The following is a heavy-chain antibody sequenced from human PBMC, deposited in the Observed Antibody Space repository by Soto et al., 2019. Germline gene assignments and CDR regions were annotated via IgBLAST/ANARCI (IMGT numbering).Heavy chain of an antibody. D-gene: IGHD2-21*02. V-gene: IGHV3-33*01. Sequence: GGSLRLSCAASGFTFSSYGMHWVRQAPGKGLEWVAVIWYDGSNKYYADSVKGRFTISRDNSKNTLYLQMNSLRAEDTAVYYCARRRYGGNFIDYWGQGTLVTVSS. CDR2: IWYDGSNK. J-gene: IGHJ4*02. CDR1: GFTFSSYG. CDR3: ARRRYGGNFIDY.